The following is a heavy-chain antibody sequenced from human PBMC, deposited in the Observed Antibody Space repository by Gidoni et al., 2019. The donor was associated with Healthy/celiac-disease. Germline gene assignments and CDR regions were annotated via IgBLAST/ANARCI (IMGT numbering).Heavy chain of an antibody. CDR2: INHSGST. CDR1: GGSFSCYY. Sequence: QVQLQQWGAGLLKPSETLSLTCAVYGGSFSCYYWSWLRQPPGKGLKWLGEINHSGSTNYNPSLKSRVTISVDTSKNQFSLKLSSVTAADTAVYYCARGRRRVGYYYDSSGPYFDYWGQGTLVTVSS. J-gene: IGHJ4*02. CDR3: ARGRRRVGYYYDSSGPYFDY. D-gene: IGHD3-22*01. V-gene: IGHV4-34*01.